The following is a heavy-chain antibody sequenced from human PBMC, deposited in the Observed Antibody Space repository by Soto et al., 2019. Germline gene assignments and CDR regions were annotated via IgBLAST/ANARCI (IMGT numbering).Heavy chain of an antibody. CDR3: ARDGARITVFGLVYYFDY. CDR1: GYTFSSHA. CDR2: INAGNGNT. J-gene: IGHJ4*02. V-gene: IGHV1-3*01. Sequence: GASVKVSCKASGYTFSSHAMHWVRQAPGQRLEWMGWINAGNGNTKYSQNFQGRVAITRDTSASTAYMELRSLRSEDTAVYYCARDGARITVFGLVYYFDYWGQGTLVTVSS. D-gene: IGHD3-3*01.